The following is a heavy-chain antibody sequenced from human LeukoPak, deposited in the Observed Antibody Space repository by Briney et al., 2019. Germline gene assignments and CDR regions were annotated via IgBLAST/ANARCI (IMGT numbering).Heavy chain of an antibody. J-gene: IGHJ5*02. CDR2: IYSGGST. D-gene: IGHD6-13*01. V-gene: IGHV3-53*01. Sequence: GGSLRLSCAASGFTVSSNYMSWVRQAPGKGLEWVSVIYSGGSTYYADSVKGRFTISRDNSKNTLYLQMNSLRAEDTAVFYCARATAAGTPWFDPWGQGTLVTVSS. CDR3: ARATAAGTPWFDP. CDR1: GFTVSSNY.